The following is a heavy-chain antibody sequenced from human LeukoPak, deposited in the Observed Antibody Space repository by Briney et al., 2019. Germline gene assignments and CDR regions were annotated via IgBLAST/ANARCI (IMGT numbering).Heavy chain of an antibody. D-gene: IGHD2-2*01. V-gene: IGHV1-69*05. Sequence: ASVKVSCKASGGTFSSYAISWVRQAPGQGLEWMGGIIPIFGTANYAQKFQGRVTITTDESTSTAYMELSSLRSEDTAVYYCTLKGYCSSTSCSYYWGQGTLVTASS. CDR1: GGTFSSYA. J-gene: IGHJ4*02. CDR3: TLKGYCSSTSCSYY. CDR2: IIPIFGTA.